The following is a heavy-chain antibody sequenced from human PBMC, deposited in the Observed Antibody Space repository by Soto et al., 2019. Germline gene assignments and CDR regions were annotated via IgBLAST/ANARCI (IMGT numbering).Heavy chain of an antibody. V-gene: IGHV3-15*07. D-gene: IGHD6-13*01. CDR1: GFTFSNAW. J-gene: IGHJ2*01. CDR3: TTYSSSWYGVGWYFDL. Sequence: EVQLVESGGGLVKPGGSLRLSCAASGFTFSNAWMNWVRQAPGKGLELVGRMKSKTDGGTTDYAAPVKGRCTISRDDSKNTLYLQMNSLKTEDTAVYYCTTYSSSWYGVGWYFDLWGRGTLVTVSS. CDR2: MKSKTDGGTT.